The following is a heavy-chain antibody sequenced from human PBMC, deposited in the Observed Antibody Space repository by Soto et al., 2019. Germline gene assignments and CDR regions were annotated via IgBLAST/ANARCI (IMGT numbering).Heavy chain of an antibody. D-gene: IGHD5-12*01. CDR2: ISYDGSNK. Sequence: QVQLVESGGGVVQPGRSLRLSCAASGFTFSSYAMHWVRQAPGKGLEWVAVISYDGSNKYYADSVKGRFTISRDNSKTTLYLQMNSLRAEDTAVYYCARDVPDSGYDLAGDGQLDPWGQGTLVTVSS. CDR1: GFTFSSYA. CDR3: ARDVPDSGYDLAGDGQLDP. V-gene: IGHV3-30-3*01. J-gene: IGHJ5*02.